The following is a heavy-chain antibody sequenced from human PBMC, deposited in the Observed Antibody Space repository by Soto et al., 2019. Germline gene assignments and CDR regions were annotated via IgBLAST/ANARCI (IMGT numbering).Heavy chain of an antibody. CDR3: ARAQFPTYYYDSSGYYYGAFDI. D-gene: IGHD3-22*01. V-gene: IGHV3-15*07. CDR1: GFSVSDVW. Sequence: GGSLGLSCAASGFSVSDVWLNWVRQIPGKGLEWVGRIKSKTDGGTTDYAAPVKGRFIISRDDSKNTLYLQMNSLKTEDTAVYYCARAQFPTYYYDSSGYYYGAFDIWGQGTMVT. J-gene: IGHJ3*02. CDR2: IKSKTDGGTT.